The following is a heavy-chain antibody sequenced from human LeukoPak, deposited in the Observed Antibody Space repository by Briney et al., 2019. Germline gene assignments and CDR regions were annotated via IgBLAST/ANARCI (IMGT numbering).Heavy chain of an antibody. D-gene: IGHD4-17*01. Sequence: GGSLRLSCAASGFTFSSYWMSWVRQASGKGLEWVANIKQDGSEKYYVDSVKGRFTISRDNAKNSLYLQMNSLRAEDTAVYYCARENYGDYVDYWGQGTLVTVSS. CDR2: IKQDGSEK. CDR1: GFTFSSYW. J-gene: IGHJ4*02. V-gene: IGHV3-7*01. CDR3: ARENYGDYVDY.